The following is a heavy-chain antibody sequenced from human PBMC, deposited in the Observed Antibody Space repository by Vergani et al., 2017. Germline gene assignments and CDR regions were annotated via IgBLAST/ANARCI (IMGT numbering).Heavy chain of an antibody. D-gene: IGHD4-17*01. CDR3: ATPQTVTTGGMEV. V-gene: IGHV1-69-2*01. CDR2: VDPEVGET. J-gene: IGHJ6*02. Sequence: EVQLVQSGAEVKKPGATMKISCKVSGYTFTDHYMHWVKQAPGKGLEWMGLVDPEVGETIYAEKFKGRVTIAADTSTDTAHLELSSLRSEDTAVYYCATPQTVTTGGMEVWGQXP. CDR1: GYTFTDHY.